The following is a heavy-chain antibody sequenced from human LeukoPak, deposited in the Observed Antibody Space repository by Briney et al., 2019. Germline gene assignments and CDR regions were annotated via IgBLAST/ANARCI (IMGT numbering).Heavy chain of an antibody. Sequence: SVKVSYKASGFTFTSSAVQWVRQARGQRLEWLGWIVVGSGNTNYAQKFQERVTITRDMSTSTVYMELSSLRSEDTAVYYCAAEGRPTVVTFRKGAVDLWGQGTMVTVSS. CDR1: GFTFTSSA. CDR3: AAEGRPTVVTFRKGAVDL. CDR2: IVVGSGNT. J-gene: IGHJ3*01. V-gene: IGHV1-58*01. D-gene: IGHD4-23*01.